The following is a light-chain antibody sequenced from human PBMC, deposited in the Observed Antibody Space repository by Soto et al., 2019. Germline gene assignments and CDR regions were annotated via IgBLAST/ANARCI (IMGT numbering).Light chain of an antibody. CDR3: ATWDDSLNGWV. CDR1: SSIGSRS. J-gene: IGLJ3*02. Sequence: QSVLTQPPSASATPGQRVTMSCSGSSIGSRSVYWYQHLPGTAPQLLIYSTDLRPSGVPDRFSGSKSGTSASLAISGLQSEDEANYYCATWDDSLNGWVFGGGTKLTVL. V-gene: IGLV1-44*01. CDR2: STD.